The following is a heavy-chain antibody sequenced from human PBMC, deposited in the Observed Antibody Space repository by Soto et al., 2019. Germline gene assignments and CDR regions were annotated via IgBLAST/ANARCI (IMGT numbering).Heavy chain of an antibody. Sequence: GGSLRLSCVGSGFFFEDFAMNWVRQVPGKGLEWVSGISWNSATLAYADSVKGRFIVSRDNAKNILYLQMNSLRAEDAALYYCAKDVGSYYYDTSAYLYDYWGQGTLVTVSS. V-gene: IGHV3-9*01. CDR2: ISWNSATL. CDR1: GFFFEDFA. CDR3: AKDVGSYYYDTSAYLYDY. D-gene: IGHD3-22*01. J-gene: IGHJ4*02.